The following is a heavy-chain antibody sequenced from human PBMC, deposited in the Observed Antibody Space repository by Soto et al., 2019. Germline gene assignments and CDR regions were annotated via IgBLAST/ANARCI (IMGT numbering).Heavy chain of an antibody. CDR3: ARAPRGSSGWLVPGYLGRPTHFDY. Sequence: ASVKVSCKASGYTFTSYYMHWVRQAPGQGLEWMGIINPSGGSTSYAQKFQGRVTMTRDTSTSTVYMELSSLRSEDTAVYYCARAPRGSSGWLVPGYLGRPTHFDYWGQGTLVTVSS. V-gene: IGHV1-46*03. D-gene: IGHD6-19*01. CDR2: INPSGGST. CDR1: GYTFTSYY. J-gene: IGHJ4*02.